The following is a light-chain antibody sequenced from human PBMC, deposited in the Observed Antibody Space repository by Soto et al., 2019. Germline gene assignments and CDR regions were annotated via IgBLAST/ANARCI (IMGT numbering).Light chain of an antibody. CDR1: QSVTSNF. CDR2: AAS. V-gene: IGKV3-20*01. CDR3: QQNGGAPRT. J-gene: IGKJ1*01. Sequence: PGERATLSCRASQSVTSNFLAWYQQKPGQAPRLLIYAASNRATGVPDRFSGGGSGTDFTLSISRLESEDFAVYYCQQNGGAPRTFGQGTKVDSK.